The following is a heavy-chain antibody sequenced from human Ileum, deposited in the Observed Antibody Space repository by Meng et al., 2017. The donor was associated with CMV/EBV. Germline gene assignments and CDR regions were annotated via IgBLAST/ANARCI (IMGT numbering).Heavy chain of an antibody. Sequence: SWVRQAPGKGLEWIGYIYYSGSTYYNPSLKSRLTISVDTSKNQFSLKLTSVTAADTAVYYCARVRGLFRYFDYWGQGSLVTVSS. CDR3: ARVRGLFRYFDY. V-gene: IGHV4-30-4*01. J-gene: IGHJ4*02. CDR2: IYYSGST.